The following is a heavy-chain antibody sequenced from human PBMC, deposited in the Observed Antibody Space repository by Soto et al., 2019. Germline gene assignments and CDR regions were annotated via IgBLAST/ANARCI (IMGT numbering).Heavy chain of an antibody. Sequence: QPGGSLRLSCAAAGFAFSTYAMTWVRQAPGKGLEWVSVISGSGGSSYYAASVKGRFTISRDNSKNTLFLQMNGLRAEDTAVYYCAKVTKRAAAGRYEYYKYGMDVWGQGTTVTAP. CDR1: GFAFSTYA. CDR2: ISGSGGSS. V-gene: IGHV3-23*01. CDR3: AKVTKRAAAGRYEYYKYGMDV. D-gene: IGHD6-13*01. J-gene: IGHJ6*02.